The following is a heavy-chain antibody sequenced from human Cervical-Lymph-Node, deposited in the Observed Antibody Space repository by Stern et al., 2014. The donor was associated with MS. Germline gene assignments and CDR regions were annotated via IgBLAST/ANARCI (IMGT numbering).Heavy chain of an antibody. V-gene: IGHV7-4-1*02. Sequence: QVQLVESGSELKKPGASVKVSCKASGYRFSTSAMNWVRQAPGQGLEGMGWINPHPGDPLYAQGFTGRFVFSLDTSVNTAYLHITSRKAEDTAMYYRASQGASGYGGSPTGYWGQGTLVTVSS. CDR1: GYRFSTSA. CDR2: INPHPGDP. D-gene: IGHD5-12*01. CDR3: ASQGASGYGGSPTGY. J-gene: IGHJ4*02.